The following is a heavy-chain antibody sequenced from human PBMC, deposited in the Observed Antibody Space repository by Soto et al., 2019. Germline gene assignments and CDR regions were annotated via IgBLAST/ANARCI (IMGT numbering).Heavy chain of an antibody. D-gene: IGHD6-13*01. Sequence: PGESLKISCNGSGYSFTIYWIGWVRQMPGKGLEWMGIIYPGDSDTRYSPSFQGQVTISADKSISTAYLQWSSLKASDTAMYYCARLRVAAAGRYDYWGQGTLVTVSS. CDR2: IYPGDSDT. CDR3: ARLRVAAAGRYDY. V-gene: IGHV5-51*01. CDR1: GYSFTIYW. J-gene: IGHJ4*02.